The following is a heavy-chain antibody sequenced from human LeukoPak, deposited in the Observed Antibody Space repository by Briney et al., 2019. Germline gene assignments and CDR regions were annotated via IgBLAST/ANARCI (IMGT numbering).Heavy chain of an antibody. CDR3: ARVAEMATIFYFDY. CDR1: GGSISSGGYY. CDR2: IYYNGIT. J-gene: IGHJ4*02. D-gene: IGHD5-24*01. V-gene: IGHV4-31*03. Sequence: PSETLSLTCTVSGGSISSGGYYWSWIRQLPGKGLEWIGYIYYNGITYYSPSLKSRVTISIDPSKDLFSLELSSVTAADTAVYYCARVAEMATIFYFDYWGQGTLVTVSS.